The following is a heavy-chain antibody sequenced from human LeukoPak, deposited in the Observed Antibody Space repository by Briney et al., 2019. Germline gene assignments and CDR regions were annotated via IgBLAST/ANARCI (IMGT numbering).Heavy chain of an antibody. Sequence: GGSLRLSCAASGFTFSSYAMSWVRQAPGKGLEWVAVISYDGSNKDYADSVKGRFTISRDNSKNTLYLQMNSLRAEDTAVYYCAKDLFIGIVGHHARDFAFENWGQGTLVTVSS. J-gene: IGHJ4*02. CDR2: ISYDGSNK. V-gene: IGHV3-30*18. CDR1: GFTFSSYA. CDR3: AKDLFIGIVGHHARDFAFEN. D-gene: IGHD1-26*01.